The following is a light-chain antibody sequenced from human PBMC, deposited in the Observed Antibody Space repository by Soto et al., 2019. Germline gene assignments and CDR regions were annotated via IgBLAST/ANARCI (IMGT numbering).Light chain of an antibody. CDR3: QQYYSIPIT. CDR1: QSVLYSSDNKNY. Sequence: DIVMTQSPDSLAVSLGERATINCKSSQSVLYSSDNKNYLTWYQQKPGQPPKLLIYWASTRESGVPDRFSGSGSGTDFTLTISSLQAEDVAVYYCQQYYSIPITFGGGTKVHIK. CDR2: WAS. V-gene: IGKV4-1*01. J-gene: IGKJ4*01.